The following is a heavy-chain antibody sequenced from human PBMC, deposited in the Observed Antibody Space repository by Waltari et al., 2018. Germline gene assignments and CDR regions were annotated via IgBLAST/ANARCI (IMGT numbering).Heavy chain of an antibody. CDR1: GDSITAHY. Sequence: QVHLQESGPGLVKPSETLSLTCTVPGDSITAHYWSWLRQPAGKRLEWIGRIHTSGKTNINPSLNSRVVMSVDTSKDQYSLSLSSVTAADTAVYFCARGRGTDYSGLVTYYKGFAHWGQGILVTVSS. J-gene: IGHJ4*02. CDR2: IHTSGKT. CDR3: ARGRGTDYSGLVTYYKGFAH. D-gene: IGHD3-10*01. V-gene: IGHV4-4*07.